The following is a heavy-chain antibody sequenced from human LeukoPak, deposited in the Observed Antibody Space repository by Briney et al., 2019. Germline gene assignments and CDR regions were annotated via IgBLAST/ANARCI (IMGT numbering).Heavy chain of an antibody. CDR3: ARPTRYGSGSYLPSY. J-gene: IGHJ4*02. D-gene: IGHD3-10*01. Sequence: GGSLRLSCAGSGFSFSSYGMHWVRQAPGKGLEWVAVISYDGSNKYYADSVKGRFTISRDNSKNTLYLQMNSLRAGDTAVYYCARPTRYGSGSYLPSYWGQGTLVTVSS. CDR2: ISYDGSNK. CDR1: GFSFSSYG. V-gene: IGHV3-30*19.